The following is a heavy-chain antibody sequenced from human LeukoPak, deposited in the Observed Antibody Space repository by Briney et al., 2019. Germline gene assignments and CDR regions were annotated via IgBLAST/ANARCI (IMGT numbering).Heavy chain of an antibody. V-gene: IGHV1-69*13. CDR1: GGTFSSYA. Sequence: GASVKVSCKASGGTFSSYAISWVRQAPGQGLEWMGGIIPIFGTANYAQKFQGRVTITADESTSTAYMELSSLRSEDTAVYYCARDERAYSCRGAFDIWGQGTMVTVSS. J-gene: IGHJ3*02. CDR2: IIPIFGTA. D-gene: IGHD5-18*01. CDR3: ARDERAYSCRGAFDI.